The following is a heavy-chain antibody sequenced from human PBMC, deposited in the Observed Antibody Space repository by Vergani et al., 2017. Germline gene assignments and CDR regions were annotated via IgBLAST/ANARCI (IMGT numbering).Heavy chain of an antibody. J-gene: IGHJ4*02. V-gene: IGHV1-69*12. CDR1: GGTFSSYT. CDR2: IIPIFGTA. CDR3: ASRPPDYDFWSGYSQPFDY. Sequence: QVQLVQSGAEVKKPGSSVKVSCKASGGTFSSYTISWVRQAPGQGLEWMGGIIPIFGTANYAQKFQGRVTITADESTSTAYMELSSLRSEDTAVYYCASRPPDYDFWSGYSQPFDYGGQGTLVTVSS. D-gene: IGHD3-3*01.